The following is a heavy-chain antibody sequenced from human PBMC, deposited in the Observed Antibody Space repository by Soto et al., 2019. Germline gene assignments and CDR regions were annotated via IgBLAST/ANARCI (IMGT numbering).Heavy chain of an antibody. CDR2: INHSGST. J-gene: IGHJ4*02. CDR3: ARDKITGLFDY. CDR1: GGSFSGYS. V-gene: IGHV4-34*01. Sequence: QVQLQQWGAGLLKPSETLSLTCAVYGGSFSGYSWTWIRQPPGTGLEWIGEINHSGSTNYTPSLKSRATISVDTSKNQFSLKPTSVTAADTALYYCARDKITGLFDYWGQGTLVTVSS. D-gene: IGHD2-8*02.